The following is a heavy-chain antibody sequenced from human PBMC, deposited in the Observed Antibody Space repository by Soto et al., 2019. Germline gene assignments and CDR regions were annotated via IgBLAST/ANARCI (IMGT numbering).Heavy chain of an antibody. CDR1: GFTFSSYG. V-gene: IGHV3-30*18. Sequence: GGSLRLSCAASGFTFSSYGMHWVRQAPGKGLEWVAVISYDGSNKYYADSVKGRFTISRDNSKNTLYLQMNSLRVEDTAVYYCAKGPDYGGNSVVRLFDYWGQGTLVTVSS. J-gene: IGHJ4*02. CDR2: ISYDGSNK. D-gene: IGHD4-17*01. CDR3: AKGPDYGGNSVVRLFDY.